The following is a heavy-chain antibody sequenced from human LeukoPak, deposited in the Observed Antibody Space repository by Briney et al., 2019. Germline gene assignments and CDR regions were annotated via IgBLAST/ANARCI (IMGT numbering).Heavy chain of an antibody. CDR1: AFTFSDYW. J-gene: IGHJ4*02. CDR2: IREDGSEK. V-gene: IGHV3-7*03. CDR3: TTSDYYDSSGYYSPLDY. Sequence: GGSLRLSCATSAFTFSDYWMSWVRQTPGKGLEWVANIREDGSEKYYVDSVKGRFTISRDNAKKSLYLQMNSLKTEDTAVYYCTTSDYYDSSGYYSPLDYWGQGTLVTVSS. D-gene: IGHD3-22*01.